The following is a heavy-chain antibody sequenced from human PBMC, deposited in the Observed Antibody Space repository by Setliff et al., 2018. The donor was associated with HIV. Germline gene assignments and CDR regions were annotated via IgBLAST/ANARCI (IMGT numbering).Heavy chain of an antibody. CDR3: ARLTPYPNYYDSSGYFDC. CDR2: IYYSGGT. D-gene: IGHD3-22*01. J-gene: IGHJ4*02. V-gene: IGHV4-59*08. CDR1: GDSITNYY. Sequence: PSETLSLTCTVSGDSITNYYWSWIRQPPGKGLEWIGYIYYSGGTNYNFSLKSRVTISVDTSKNQFSLKLSSVTASDTAVYYCARLTPYPNYYDSSGYFDCWGQGTLVTVSS.